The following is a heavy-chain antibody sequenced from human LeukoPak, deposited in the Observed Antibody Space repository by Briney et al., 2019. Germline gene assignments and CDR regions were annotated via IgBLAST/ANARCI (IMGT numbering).Heavy chain of an antibody. Sequence: GGSLRLSCAASGFTFSNYAMSWVRQAPGKGLEWVSTISGSGGSTYYVNSVKGRFTISRDNSRNTLDIEMNSLRPEDTAVYYCAKTSQYSSGWFDYWGQGTLVTVSS. J-gene: IGHJ4*02. CDR2: ISGSGGST. CDR3: AKTSQYSSGWFDY. D-gene: IGHD6-19*01. CDR1: GFTFSNYA. V-gene: IGHV3-23*01.